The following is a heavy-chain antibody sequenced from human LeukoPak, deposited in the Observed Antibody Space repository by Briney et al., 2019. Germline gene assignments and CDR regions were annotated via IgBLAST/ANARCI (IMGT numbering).Heavy chain of an antibody. CDR2: IKQDGSEQ. V-gene: IGHV3-7*01. CDR3: ARVRGVGGAYYYYYYMDV. J-gene: IGHJ6*03. CDR1: GFTFTTYW. D-gene: IGHD1-26*01. Sequence: GGSLRLSCAASGFTFTTYWMGWVRQAPGKGLEWVANIKQDGSEQYYVDSVKGRFTISRDNAKNSLSLQMNSLRAEDTAVYYCARVRGVGGAYYYYYYMDVWGKGTTVTISS.